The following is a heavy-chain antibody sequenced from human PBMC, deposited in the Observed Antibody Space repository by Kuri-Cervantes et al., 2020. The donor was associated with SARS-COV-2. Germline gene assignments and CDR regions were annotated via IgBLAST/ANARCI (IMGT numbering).Heavy chain of an antibody. CDR2: ISGSGGST. V-gene: IGHV3-23*01. J-gene: IGHJ5*02. CDR1: GFTFSSYA. Sequence: GESLKISCAASGFTFSSYAMSWVRQAPGKGLEWVSAISGSGGSTYYADSVKGRFTISRDNSKNTLYLQMNSLRAEDTAVYYCAKSSECSGGSCYPGWFDPWGQGTLVTVSS. D-gene: IGHD2-15*01. CDR3: AKSSECSGGSCYPGWFDP.